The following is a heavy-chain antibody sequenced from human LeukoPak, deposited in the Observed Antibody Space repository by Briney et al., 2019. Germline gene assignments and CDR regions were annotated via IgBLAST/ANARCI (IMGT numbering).Heavy chain of an antibody. V-gene: IGHV4-39*01. J-gene: IGHJ4*02. CDR3: ASGYNGLDF. Sequence: SETLSLTCTVSGGSISSNSYYWGWIRQPPGKGLEWIGSIYYSGSTYYNPSLKSRVTISVETSKYQFSLKLSSVTAADTAVYYCASGYNGLDFWGQGTLVTVSS. D-gene: IGHD5-12*01. CDR1: GGSISSNSYY. CDR2: IYYSGST.